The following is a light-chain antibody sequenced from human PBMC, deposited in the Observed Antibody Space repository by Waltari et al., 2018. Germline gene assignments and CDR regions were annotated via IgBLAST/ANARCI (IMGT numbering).Light chain of an antibody. CDR2: DSS. CDR1: HDIENY. V-gene: IGKV1-33*01. CDR3: LQYDNVPLT. Sequence: MTQSPSSLSASVGDRVTITCQASHDIENYLNWYQQRPGKAPKLLIYDSSYLQTGVPSRFSGSGSGTYFTFTISSLQPEDIATYYCLQYDNVPLTVGGGTKVEIK. J-gene: IGKJ4*01.